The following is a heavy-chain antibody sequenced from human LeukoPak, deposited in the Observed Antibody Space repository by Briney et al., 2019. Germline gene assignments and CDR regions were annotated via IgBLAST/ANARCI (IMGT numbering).Heavy chain of an antibody. V-gene: IGHV1-46*01. Sequence: ASVKVSCKASGYTFTSYYMQWVRQAPGQGLEWMGLINPSDGSTNYAQKFQGRVTITRDASTSTFYMALSSLTSEDSAVYYCARDRERRGAKPKLEVCFDYWGQGTLVTVSS. CDR3: ARDRERRGAKPKLEVCFDY. CDR2: INPSDGST. D-gene: IGHD1-1*01. J-gene: IGHJ4*02. CDR1: GYTFTSYY.